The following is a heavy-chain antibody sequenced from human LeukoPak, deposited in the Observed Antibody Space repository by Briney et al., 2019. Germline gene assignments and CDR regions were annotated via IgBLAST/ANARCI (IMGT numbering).Heavy chain of an antibody. D-gene: IGHD3-9*01. J-gene: IGHJ4*02. V-gene: IGHV3-30*04. CDR3: ARDSWDILTGYYSHYLDY. CDR2: VSYDGTDK. CDR1: GFTFSSST. Sequence: PGGSLRLSCAATGFTFSSSTMHWVRLAPGKGLEWVAIVSYDGTDKHYADSAKGRFTISRDNSKNMIYLQMNSLRVEDTAVYYCARDSWDILTGYYSHYLDYWGQGTLVTVSS.